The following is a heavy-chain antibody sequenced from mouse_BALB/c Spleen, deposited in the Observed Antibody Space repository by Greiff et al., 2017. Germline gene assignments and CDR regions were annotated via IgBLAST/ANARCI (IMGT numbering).Heavy chain of an antibody. CDR2: ISSGGGST. CDR1: GFAFSSYD. Sequence: EVQLVESGGGLVKPGGSLKLSCAASGFAFSSYDMSWVRQTPEKRLEWVAYISSGGGSTYYPDTVKGRFTISRDNAKNTLYLQMSSLKSEDTAMYYCARQVLRLTSYYFDYWGQGTTLTVSS. CDR3: ARQVLRLTSYYFDY. J-gene: IGHJ2*01. D-gene: IGHD1-2*01. V-gene: IGHV5-12-1*01.